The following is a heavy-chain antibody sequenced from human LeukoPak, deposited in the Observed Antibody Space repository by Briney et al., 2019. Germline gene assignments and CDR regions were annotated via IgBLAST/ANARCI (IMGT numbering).Heavy chain of an antibody. V-gene: IGHV4-59*01. CDR3: ARAPGIAAAGTHFDF. CDR2: IYYSGST. Sequence: PSETLSLTCTVSSGSISSYYWAWIRQPPGKGLEWIGYIYYSGSTNYNPSLKSRVTISVDTAKNQFSLKLSSVTAGDTAVYYCARAPGIAAAGTHFDFWGQGTLVTVSS. D-gene: IGHD6-13*01. CDR1: SGSISSYY. J-gene: IGHJ4*02.